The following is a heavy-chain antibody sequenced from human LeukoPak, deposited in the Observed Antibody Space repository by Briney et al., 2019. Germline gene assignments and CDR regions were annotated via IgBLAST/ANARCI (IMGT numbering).Heavy chain of an antibody. CDR3: ARDIVLISSCYYYYMDV. V-gene: IGHV1-18*01. D-gene: IGHD2-8*01. J-gene: IGHJ6*03. Sequence: EASVKVSCKASGYTFTSYGISWVRQAPGQGLEWMGWISAYNGNTNYAQKLQGRVTMTTDTSTSTAYMELRSLRSDDTAVYYCARDIVLISSCYYYYMDVWGKGTTVTVSS. CDR1: GYTFTSYG. CDR2: ISAYNGNT.